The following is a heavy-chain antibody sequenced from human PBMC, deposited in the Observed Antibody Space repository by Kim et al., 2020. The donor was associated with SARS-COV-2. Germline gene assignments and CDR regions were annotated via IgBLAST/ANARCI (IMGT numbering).Heavy chain of an antibody. V-gene: IGHV4-59*13. J-gene: IGHJ3*02. CDR3: ARDEADYSSGWYEGAFDI. CDR2: IYYSGST. Sequence: SETLSLTCTVSGGSISSYYWSWIRQPPGKGLEWIAYIYYSGSTNYNPSLKSRVTISVDTSKNQFSLKLSSVTAADTAVYYCARDEADYSSGWYEGAFDIWGQGTMVTVSS. D-gene: IGHD6-19*01. CDR1: GGSISSYY.